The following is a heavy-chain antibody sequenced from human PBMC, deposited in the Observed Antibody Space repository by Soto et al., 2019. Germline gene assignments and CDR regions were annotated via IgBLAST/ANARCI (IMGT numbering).Heavy chain of an antibody. CDR3: ASSGGYCSGGSCYSAY. Sequence: QVQLQQWGAGLLKPSETLSLTCAVYGGSFSGYYWSWIRQPPGKGLEWIGEINHSGSTNYNPSLKSRVTISVDTSKNQFSLKLSSVTAADTAVYYCASSGGYCSGGSCYSAYWGQGTLVTVSS. CDR2: INHSGST. J-gene: IGHJ4*02. V-gene: IGHV4-34*01. D-gene: IGHD2-15*01. CDR1: GGSFSGYY.